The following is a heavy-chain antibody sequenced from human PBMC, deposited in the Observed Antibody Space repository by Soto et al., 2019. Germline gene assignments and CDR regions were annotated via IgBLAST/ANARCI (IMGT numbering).Heavy chain of an antibody. J-gene: IGHJ4*02. Sequence: EVQLVESGGGLVKPGGSLRLSCAASGFTFSSYSMNWVRQAPGKGLEWVSSISSSSSYIYYADSVKGRFTISRDNAKNSLYLQMNSLRAEDTAVYYCARDAATYYYDSTGWWGQGPLVTVSS. CDR2: ISSSSSYI. CDR1: GFTFSSYS. CDR3: ARDAATYYYDSTGW. V-gene: IGHV3-21*01. D-gene: IGHD3-22*01.